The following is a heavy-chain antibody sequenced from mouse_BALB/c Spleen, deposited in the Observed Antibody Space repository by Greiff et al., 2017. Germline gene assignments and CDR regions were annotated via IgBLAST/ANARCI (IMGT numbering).Heavy chain of an antibody. Sequence: QVPLQQSGPGLVQPSQSLSITCTVSGFSLTSYGVHWVRQSPGKGLEWLGVIWSGGSTDYNAAFISRLSISKDNSKSQVFFKMNSLQANDTAIYYCASYYRYDVGAMDYWGQGTSGTVSS. J-gene: IGHJ4*01. CDR2: IWSGGST. V-gene: IGHV2-2*02. CDR1: GFSLTSYG. D-gene: IGHD2-14*01. CDR3: ASYYRYDVGAMDY.